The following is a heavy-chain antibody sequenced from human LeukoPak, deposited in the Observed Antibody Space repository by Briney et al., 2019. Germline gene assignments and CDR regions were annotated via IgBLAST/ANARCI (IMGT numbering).Heavy chain of an antibody. CDR2: ISAYNGNT. J-gene: IGHJ6*03. CDR1: GYAFTSYG. Sequence: ASVKVSCKASGYAFTSYGISWVRQAPGQGLEWMGWISAYNGNTNYAQKLQGRFTMTTDTSTSTAYMELRSLRSDDTAVYYCARGRAMVRGVITPRYYYYYMDVWGKGTTVTVP. CDR3: ARGRAMVRGVITPRYYYYYMDV. D-gene: IGHD3-10*01. V-gene: IGHV1-18*01.